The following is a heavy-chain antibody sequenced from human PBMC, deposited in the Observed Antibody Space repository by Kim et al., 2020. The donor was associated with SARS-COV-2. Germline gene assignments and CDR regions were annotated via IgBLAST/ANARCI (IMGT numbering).Heavy chain of an antibody. CDR2: IYYSGST. Sequence: SETLSLTCTVSGGSISSGGYYWSWIRQHPGKGLEWIGYIYYSGSTYYNPSLKSRVTISVDTSKNQFSLKLSSVTAADTAVYYCARGPYGSGRGYYYYGMDVWGQGTTVTVSS. V-gene: IGHV4-31*03. CDR1: GGSISSGGYY. CDR3: ARGPYGSGRGYYYYGMDV. J-gene: IGHJ6*02. D-gene: IGHD3-10*01.